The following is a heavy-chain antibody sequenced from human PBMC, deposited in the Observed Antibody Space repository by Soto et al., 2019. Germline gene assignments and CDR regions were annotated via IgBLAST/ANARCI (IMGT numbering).Heavy chain of an antibody. V-gene: IGHV3-74*01. CDR2: INNDGGTT. J-gene: IGHJ4*02. Sequence: EVQLVEFGGGLVQPGGSLRHACAASGLSFSRRWMHWVRQAPGKGLVWVAHINNDGGTTTYADSVRGRFTISRDNGKNTVYLQMNSLTAEDTAVYYCASDWAYSSDYWGQGTLVTVSS. CDR1: GLSFSRRW. D-gene: IGHD6-13*01. CDR3: ASDWAYSSDY.